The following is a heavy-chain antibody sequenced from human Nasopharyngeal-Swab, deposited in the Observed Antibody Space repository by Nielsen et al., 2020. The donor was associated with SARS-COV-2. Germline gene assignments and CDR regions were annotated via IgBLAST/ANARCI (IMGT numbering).Heavy chain of an antibody. V-gene: IGHV1-8*01. CDR3: ARGYGDYGDNWFDP. D-gene: IGHD4-17*01. CDR2: MNPNSGNK. Sequence: ASVKVSCKASGYTFTSYDINWVRQATGQGLEWRGWMNPNSGNKGYAQKFQGRVTITRNTSISTAYMELSSLRSKDTAVYYCARGYGDYGDNWFDPWGQGTLVTVSS. CDR1: GYTFTSYD. J-gene: IGHJ5*02.